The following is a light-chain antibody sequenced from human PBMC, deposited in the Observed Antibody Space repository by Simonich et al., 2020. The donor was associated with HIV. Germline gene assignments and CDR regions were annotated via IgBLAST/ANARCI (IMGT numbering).Light chain of an antibody. Sequence: AIQLTQSPSSLSSSVGDRVTITCRASQVIGSDLAWYQQKPGKPPTLLIYDASSLESGVPSRFSGSGSWTDFTLTISSLQPEDFATYYCQQFNNYPYTFGQGTKLEIK. CDR2: DAS. CDR1: QVIGSD. V-gene: IGKV1D-13*01. CDR3: QQFNNYPYT. J-gene: IGKJ2*01.